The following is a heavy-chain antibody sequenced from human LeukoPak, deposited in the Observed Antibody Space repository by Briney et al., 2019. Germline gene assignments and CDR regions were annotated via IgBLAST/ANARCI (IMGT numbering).Heavy chain of an antibody. CDR1: GFTFSSYG. CDR3: AKGGSLSVVTPAYGMDV. J-gene: IGHJ6*02. V-gene: IGHV3-30*18. D-gene: IGHD4-23*01. Sequence: PGGSLRLSCAASGFTFSSYGMHWVRQAPGKGLEWVAVISYDGSNKYYADSVKGRFTISRDTSKNTLYLQMNSLRAEDTAVYYCAKGGSLSVVTPAYGMDVWGQGTTVTVSS. CDR2: ISYDGSNK.